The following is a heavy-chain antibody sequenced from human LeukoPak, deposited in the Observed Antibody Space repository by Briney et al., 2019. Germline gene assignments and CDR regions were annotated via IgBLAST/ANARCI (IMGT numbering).Heavy chain of an antibody. D-gene: IGHD3-22*01. CDR3: ATYYYDSSGYYYIDY. Sequence: ASVKVSCKASGYTFTGYYMHWVRQAPGQGLEWMGWINPNSGGTHYAQKFQGRVTMTRDTSISTAYMELSRLRSDDTAVYYCATYYYDSSGYYYIDYWGQGTLVTVSS. J-gene: IGHJ4*02. CDR1: GYTFTGYY. CDR2: INPNSGGT. V-gene: IGHV1-2*02.